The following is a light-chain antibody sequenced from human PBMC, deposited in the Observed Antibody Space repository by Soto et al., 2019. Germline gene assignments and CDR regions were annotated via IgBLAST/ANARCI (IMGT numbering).Light chain of an antibody. J-gene: IGKJ4*01. CDR1: QSLVYTDGNTY. CDR3: MKGTHWQLT. V-gene: IGKV2-30*01. Sequence: DVVMTQSPLSLPVTLGQPASISCRSSQSLVYTDGNTYLSWFQQRPGQSPRRLIYRVSNRDSGVPDRFSGSGSGTDFTLKSSRVEAEDVGVYYCMKGTHWQLTFGGGTKVDIK. CDR2: RVS.